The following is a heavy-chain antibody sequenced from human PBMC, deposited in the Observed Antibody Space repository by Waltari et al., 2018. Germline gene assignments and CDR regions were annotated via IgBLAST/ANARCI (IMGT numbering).Heavy chain of an antibody. V-gene: IGHV4-31*01. J-gene: IGHJ4*02. CDR1: GDSLNSANYY. Sequence: QVHLQESGPGLVKPSQTLSLNCTVSGDSLNSANYYWSWIRQLPEKGLEWIGYLPHRGPAYYNPSLKDLVTMSIDPSKNQFSLRLSSVTAADTAVYFCARGHDYYFDYWGQGILVAVSS. CDR3: ARGHDYYFDY. CDR2: LPHRGPA. D-gene: IGHD4-17*01.